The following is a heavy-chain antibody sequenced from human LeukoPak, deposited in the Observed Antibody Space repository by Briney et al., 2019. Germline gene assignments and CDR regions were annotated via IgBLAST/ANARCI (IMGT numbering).Heavy chain of an antibody. D-gene: IGHD7-27*01. CDR2: IFKSGTT. Sequence: RGSLRLSCAASGFTVSSNYMSWVRQAPGKGLEWVSAIFKSGTTYYAGSVKDRFTISRDNSKNTLYLQMNSLRAEDTAVYCARENWGAFDCWGQGTLVTVSS. CDR1: GFTVSSNY. J-gene: IGHJ4*02. CDR3: ARENWGAFDC. V-gene: IGHV3-66*01.